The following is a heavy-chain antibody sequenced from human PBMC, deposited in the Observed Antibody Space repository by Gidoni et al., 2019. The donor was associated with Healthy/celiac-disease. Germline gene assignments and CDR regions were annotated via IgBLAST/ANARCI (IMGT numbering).Heavy chain of an antibody. Sequence: QVQLVQSGAEVKKPGASVKVSCKVSGYTLTELSMHWVRQAPGKGLEWMGGFDPEDGETIYAQKFQGRVTMTEDTSTDTAYMELSSLRSEDTAVYYCATAFLYDFWSGYVGGAYYMDVWGKGTTVTVSS. D-gene: IGHD3-3*01. V-gene: IGHV1-24*01. CDR1: GYTLTELS. J-gene: IGHJ6*03. CDR2: FDPEDGET. CDR3: ATAFLYDFWSGYVGGAYYMDV.